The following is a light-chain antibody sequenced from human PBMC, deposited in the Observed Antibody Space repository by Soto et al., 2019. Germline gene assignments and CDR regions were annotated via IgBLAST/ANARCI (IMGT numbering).Light chain of an antibody. CDR2: VAF. V-gene: IGKV1-39*01. J-gene: IGKJ1*01. CDR1: QSIALS. Sequence: DIQMTQSPSSLSASVGDTVTMTCRASQSIALSVNWYQQKPGKAPKLLIYVAFTLESGVPSRFSGSGSGTEFTLTIRSLQPEDFATYYCQQYNSYSWTFGQGTKVDIK. CDR3: QQYNSYSWT.